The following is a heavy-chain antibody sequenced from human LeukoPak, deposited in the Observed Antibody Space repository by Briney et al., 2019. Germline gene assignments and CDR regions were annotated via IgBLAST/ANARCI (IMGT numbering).Heavy chain of an antibody. D-gene: IGHD3-3*01. J-gene: IGHJ4*02. V-gene: IGHV4-4*07. CDR2: IYTSGST. Sequence: PSETLSLTCTVSGGSISSYYWSWIRQPAGKGLEWIGHIYTSGSTTYNPSLKSRVTMSVDSSKNQFSLKLTSVTAADTAVYYCGRGFWSGSVYYFDYWGQGTLVTVSS. CDR1: GGSISSYY. CDR3: GRGFWSGSVYYFDY.